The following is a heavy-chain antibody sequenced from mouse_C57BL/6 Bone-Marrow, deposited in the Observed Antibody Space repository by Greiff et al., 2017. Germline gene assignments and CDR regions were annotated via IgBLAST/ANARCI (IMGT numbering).Heavy chain of an antibody. V-gene: IGHV7-3*01. J-gene: IGHJ4*01. CDR3: ARYKGGYYAMDY. CDR2: IRNKANGYTT. CDR1: GFTFTDYY. Sequence: EVKLVESGGGLVQPGGSLSLSCAASGFTFTDYYMSWVRQPPGKALEWLGFIRNKANGYTTEYTASVKGRFTISRDNSQSILYLQMNALRAEDSATYYGARYKGGYYAMDYWGQGTSVTVSS.